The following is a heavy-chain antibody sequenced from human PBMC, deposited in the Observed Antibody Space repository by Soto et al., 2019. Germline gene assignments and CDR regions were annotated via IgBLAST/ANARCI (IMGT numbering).Heavy chain of an antibody. D-gene: IGHD3-16*02. J-gene: IGHJ4*02. CDR2: AKFDGSEK. CDR1: GFIFRNYC. Sequence: GGSLRLSCSASGFIFRNYCMAWVRQPPGKGLEWVAAAKFDGSEKYYADSVEGRFTISRDDAKNTMYLQMSRLRPEDTAVYFCAQEADACVSFFDYWGQGTPVPL. CDR3: AQEADACVSFFDY. V-gene: IGHV3-30*18.